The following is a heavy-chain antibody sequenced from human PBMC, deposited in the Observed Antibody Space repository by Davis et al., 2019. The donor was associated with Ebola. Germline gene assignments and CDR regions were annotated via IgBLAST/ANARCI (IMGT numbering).Heavy chain of an antibody. CDR2: IADTGTLI. CDR1: GFTFTDYG. J-gene: IGHJ4*02. D-gene: IGHD2-8*01. CDR3: ARGYCSRGVCSETY. V-gene: IGHV3-48*02. Sequence: PGRSLRLSFETSGFTFTDYGIHWVRQAPGKGLEWLSYIADTGTLIHYADSVRGRFTISRDNARNSVYLQMNSLRDEDTAVYYCARGYCSRGVCSETYWGQGTLVTVSS.